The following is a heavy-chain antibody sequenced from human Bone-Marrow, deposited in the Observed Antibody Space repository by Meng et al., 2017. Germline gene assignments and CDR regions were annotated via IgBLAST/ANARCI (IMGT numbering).Heavy chain of an antibody. V-gene: IGHV3-15*01. CDR2: IKSKTDGGTT. Sequence: SCAASGFTFSNAWMSWVRQAPGKGLEWVGRIKSKTDGGTTDYAAPVKGRFTISRDDSKNTLYLQMNSLKTEDTAVYYCTTETTYYYDSSGYREPDYWGQGTLVTVSS. CDR1: GFTFSNAW. J-gene: IGHJ4*02. D-gene: IGHD3-22*01. CDR3: TTETTYYYDSSGYREPDY.